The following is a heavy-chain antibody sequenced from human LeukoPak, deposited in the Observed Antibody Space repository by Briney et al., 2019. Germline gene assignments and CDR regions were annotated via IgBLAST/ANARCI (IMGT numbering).Heavy chain of an antibody. J-gene: IGHJ4*02. Sequence: GGSLRLSCAASGFTFSSYWMSWVRQAPGKGLEWVANIKQEGSEKYYVDSVKGRFTISRDNAKNSLYLQMNSLRAEDTAVYYCARDSSSWYGSLDYWGQGTLVTVSS. V-gene: IGHV3-7*01. CDR2: IKQEGSEK. D-gene: IGHD6-13*01. CDR1: GFTFSSYW. CDR3: ARDSSSWYGSLDY.